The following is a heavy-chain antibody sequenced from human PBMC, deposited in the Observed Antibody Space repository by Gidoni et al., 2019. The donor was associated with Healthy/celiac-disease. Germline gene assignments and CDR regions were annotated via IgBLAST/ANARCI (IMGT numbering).Heavy chain of an antibody. V-gene: IGHV3-21*01. J-gene: IGHJ6*02. Sequence: EVQLVESGGGLVKPGGSLRLSCAASGFTFSSYSMNWVRQAPGKGLEWVSSISSSSSYRYYADSVKGRFTISRDNAKNSLYLQMNSLRAEDTAVYYCARVQRGNVSSSWKPDYYYYGMDVWGQGTTVTVSS. CDR3: ARVQRGNVSSSWKPDYYYYGMDV. CDR2: ISSSSSYR. CDR1: GFTFSSYS. D-gene: IGHD6-13*01.